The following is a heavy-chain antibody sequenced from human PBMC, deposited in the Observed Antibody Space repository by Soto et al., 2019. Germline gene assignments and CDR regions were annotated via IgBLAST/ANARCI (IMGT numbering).Heavy chain of an antibody. CDR1: GGSIISYY. D-gene: IGHD6-6*01. CDR2: IYTSGST. V-gene: IGHV4-4*07. Sequence: ASETLSLTCTVSGGSIISYYCSCVGHPSGKGREWSGRIYTSGSTNYNPSLKSRVTMSVDTSKNQFSLKLSSVTAADTAVYYCSRAGAYSSSSPWFDPWGQGTLVTVSS. CDR3: SRAGAYSSSSPWFDP. J-gene: IGHJ5*02.